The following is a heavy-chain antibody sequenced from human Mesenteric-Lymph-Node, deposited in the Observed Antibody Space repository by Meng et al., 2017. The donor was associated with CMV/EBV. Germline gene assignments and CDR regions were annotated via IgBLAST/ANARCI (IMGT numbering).Heavy chain of an antibody. J-gene: IGHJ4*02. V-gene: IGHV3-33*03. CDR2: IWYDGSGD. D-gene: IGHD1-1*01. CDR3: AKDHGGAYNNSSGH. Sequence: AGFTFSEKGIRWVRQARDKGLEWVAVIWYDGSGDHYGDSVKGRFTVSRDNSKRTVFLQMNSLRVEDTAMYYCAKDHGGAYNNSSGHWGQGTLVTVSS. CDR1: GFTFSEKG.